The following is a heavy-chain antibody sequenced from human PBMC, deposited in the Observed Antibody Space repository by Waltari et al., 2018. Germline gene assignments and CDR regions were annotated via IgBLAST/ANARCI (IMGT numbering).Heavy chain of an antibody. J-gene: IGHJ3*02. V-gene: IGHV1-69*01. CDR2: IIPVFDTA. Sequence: QVHLVQSGAEVKKPGXSVRVSCKVSGGSFSXHAFTWVRQAPGQGLEWMGAIIPVFDTANSAXHFQDRVTXTADXSTXTVXXXLXTLKSEDTXXYFCXSERPVADGGXIGAFDIXGQGTMVTV. CDR3: XSERPVADGGXIGAFDI. CDR1: GGSFSXHA.